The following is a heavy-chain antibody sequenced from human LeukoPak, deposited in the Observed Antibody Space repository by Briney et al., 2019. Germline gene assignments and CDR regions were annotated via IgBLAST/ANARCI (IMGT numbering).Heavy chain of an antibody. J-gene: IGHJ5*01. CDR3: ARLPSGYSSGWFAY. V-gene: IGHV5-51*01. D-gene: IGHD6-19*01. CDR2: IYPGDSDT. Sequence: GESLKISCKSSGYTFSNYWIGWVRQMPGKGLEWMGIIYPGDSDTRYSPSFQGQVTISADKSISTAYLQWSSLKASDTAVYYCARLPSGYSSGWFAYWGQGTLVTVSS. CDR1: GYTFSNYW.